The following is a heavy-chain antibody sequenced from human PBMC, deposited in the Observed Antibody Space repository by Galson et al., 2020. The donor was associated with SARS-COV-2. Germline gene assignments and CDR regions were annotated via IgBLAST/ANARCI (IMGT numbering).Heavy chain of an antibody. CDR3: ARESGAATYYYYYGMDV. CDR1: GGSISSGGYY. D-gene: IGHD2-15*01. Sequence: SETLSLTCTVSGGSISSGGYYWSWIRQHPGKGLEWIGYIYYSGSTYYNPSLKSRVTISVDTSKNQFSLKLSSVTAADTAVYYCARESGAATYYYYYGMDVWGQGTTVTVSS. V-gene: IGHV4-31*03. CDR2: IYYSGST. J-gene: IGHJ6*02.